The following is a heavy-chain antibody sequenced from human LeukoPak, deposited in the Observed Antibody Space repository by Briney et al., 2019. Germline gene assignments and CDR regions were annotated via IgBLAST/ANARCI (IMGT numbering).Heavy chain of an antibody. CDR3: ARVRRPLYSYGYGHFDY. Sequence: SETLSLTCAVYGXSFSGYYWSWIRQPPGKGQEWIGEINHSGSTNYNPSLKSRVTISVDTSKNQFSLKLSSVTAADTAVYYCARVRRPLYSYGYGHFDYWGQGTLVTVSS. J-gene: IGHJ4*02. CDR1: GXSFSGYY. CDR2: INHSGST. D-gene: IGHD5-18*01. V-gene: IGHV4-34*01.